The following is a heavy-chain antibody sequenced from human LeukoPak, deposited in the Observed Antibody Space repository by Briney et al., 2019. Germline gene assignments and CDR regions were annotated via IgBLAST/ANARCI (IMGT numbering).Heavy chain of an antibody. CDR3: AKIAVADYFDY. CDR1: GFTFSSYS. CDR2: ISSSSSYI. V-gene: IGHV3-21*04. D-gene: IGHD6-19*01. J-gene: IGHJ4*02. Sequence: GGSLRLSCAASGFTFSSYSMNWVRQAPGKGVEWVSSISSSSSYIYYADSVKGRFTISRDNSKNTLYLQMNSLRAEDTAVYYCAKIAVADYFDYWGQGTLVTVSS.